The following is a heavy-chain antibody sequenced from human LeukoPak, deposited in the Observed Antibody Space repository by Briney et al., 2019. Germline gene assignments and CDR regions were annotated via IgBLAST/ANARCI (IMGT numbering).Heavy chain of an antibody. CDR1: GHTFTSQG. J-gene: IGHJ4*02. D-gene: IGHD3-22*01. V-gene: IGHV1-18*01. CDR3: ARESPSGYYFL. Sequence: ASVKVSCKASGHTFTSQGISWVRQAPGQGLEWMGWISGYNDNTNYAEKVQDRVTMTIDTSRSTFYMELRSLTSDDTAVYYCARESPSGYYFLWGQGTLVTVSS. CDR2: ISGYNDNT.